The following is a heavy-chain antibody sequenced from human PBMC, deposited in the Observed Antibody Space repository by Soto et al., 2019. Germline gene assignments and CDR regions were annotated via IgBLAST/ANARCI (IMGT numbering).Heavy chain of an antibody. CDR2: IKQDGSEK. Sequence: GGSLRLSCAASGFTFSSYWMSWVRQAPGKGLEWVANIKQDGSEKYYVDSVKGRFTISRDNAKNSRYLQMNSLRAEDTAVYYCARDRGRYYGSGSYYNYWGQGTLVTVSS. J-gene: IGHJ4*02. V-gene: IGHV3-7*01. CDR3: ARDRGRYYGSGSYYNY. D-gene: IGHD3-10*01. CDR1: GFTFSSYW.